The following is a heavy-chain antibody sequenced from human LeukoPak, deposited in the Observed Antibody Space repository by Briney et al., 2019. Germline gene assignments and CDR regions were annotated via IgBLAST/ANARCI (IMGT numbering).Heavy chain of an antibody. CDR1: GGSISSGGYY. Sequence: SETLSLTCTVSGGSISSGGYYWSWIRQHPGKGLEWIGYIYYSGSTYYNPSLKSRVTISVDTSKNQFSLKLSSVTAADTAVYYCARAPYGSATNNYYMDVWGKGTTVTVSS. D-gene: IGHD3-10*01. CDR2: IYYSGST. CDR3: ARAPYGSATNNYYMDV. V-gene: IGHV4-31*03. J-gene: IGHJ6*03.